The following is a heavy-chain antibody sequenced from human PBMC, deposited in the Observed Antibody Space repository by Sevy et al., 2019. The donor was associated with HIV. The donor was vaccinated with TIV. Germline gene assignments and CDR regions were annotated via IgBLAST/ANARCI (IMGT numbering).Heavy chain of an antibody. V-gene: IGHV1-46*03. J-gene: IGHJ4*02. CDR1: GHTFTTFS. D-gene: IGHD1-26*01. CDR2: INPSGGST. Sequence: ASVKVSYKASGHTFTTFSLHWVRQAPGQGLEWTGIINPSGGSTTYAQKFQGRLIMTRDMSTSTVYMELSSLRSEDTAVYYCASGGIWDYWGQGTLVTVSS. CDR3: ASGGIWDY.